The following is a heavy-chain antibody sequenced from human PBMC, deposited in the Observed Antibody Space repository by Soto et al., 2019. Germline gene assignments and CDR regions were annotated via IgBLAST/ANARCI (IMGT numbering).Heavy chain of an antibody. CDR3: VRDASSGYRGWWDP. J-gene: IGHJ5*02. Sequence: RASVKVSCKASGYTFTSYGISWVRQAPGQGLEWMGLLIPYNGDRIYAQKFQGRVILTTDTATNTAYMELGSLRSDDTAVYYCVRDASSGYRGWWDPWGQGTLVTVYS. D-gene: IGHD5-12*01. CDR1: GYTFTSYG. CDR2: LIPYNGDR. V-gene: IGHV1-18*01.